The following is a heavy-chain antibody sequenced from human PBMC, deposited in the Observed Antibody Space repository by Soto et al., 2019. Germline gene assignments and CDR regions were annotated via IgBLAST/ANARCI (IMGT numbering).Heavy chain of an antibody. J-gene: IGHJ3*02. CDR3: TTDAQWGI. CDR1: GLTFNNAW. Sequence: GGSLRLSCASSGLTFNNAWMNLVRQAPGKGLEWVGRIKSKNDGGATEYSAPVKDRFTISRDDSKNTLYLQMNSLKTEDTAVYYCTTDAQWGIWGQGTMVTVSS. V-gene: IGHV3-15*07. D-gene: IGHD2-8*01. CDR2: IKSKNDGGAT.